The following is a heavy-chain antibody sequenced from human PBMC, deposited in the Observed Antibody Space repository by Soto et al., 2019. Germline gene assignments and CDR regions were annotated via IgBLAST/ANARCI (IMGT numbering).Heavy chain of an antibody. CDR1: GGTFSSYA. CDR3: ARGRSPREYYAFSSGYYTHYYYGMDV. Sequence: SVKVSCKASGGTFSSYAISWVRQAPGQGLEWMGGIIPIFGTANYAQKFQGRVTITADKSTSTAYMELSSLRSEDTAVYYCARGRSPREYYAFSSGYYTHYYYGMDVWGQGTTVTVSS. J-gene: IGHJ6*02. CDR2: IIPIFGTA. D-gene: IGHD3-3*01. V-gene: IGHV1-69*06.